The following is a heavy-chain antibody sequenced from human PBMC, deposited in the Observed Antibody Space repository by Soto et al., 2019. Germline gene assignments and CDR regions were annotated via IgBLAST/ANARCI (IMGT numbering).Heavy chain of an antibody. CDR2: ISGSGGST. D-gene: IGHD6-19*01. Sequence: GGSLRLSCAASGFTFSSYAMSWVRQAPGKGLEWVSAISGSGGSTYYADSVKGRFTISRDNSKNTLYLQMNSLRAEDTAVYYCAKCLGIAVAGRPIPFDYWGQGTLVTVSS. CDR3: AKCLGIAVAGRPIPFDY. CDR1: GFTFSSYA. J-gene: IGHJ4*02. V-gene: IGHV3-23*01.